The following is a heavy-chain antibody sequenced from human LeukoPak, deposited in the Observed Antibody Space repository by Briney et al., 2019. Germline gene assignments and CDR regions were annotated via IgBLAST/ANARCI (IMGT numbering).Heavy chain of an antibody. D-gene: IGHD3-3*01. J-gene: IGHJ4*02. CDR3: ARRVFGGIDY. CDR1: GFTFSSRW. V-gene: IGHV3-74*01. CDR2: INGDGTST. Sequence: GGSLRLSCAGSGFTFSSRWMHWVRQAPGRGLEWVSRINGDGTSTTYADSVKGRFTISRDNAKDTLYLQMNSLRVEDTAVYYCARRVFGGIDYWGQGTLVTVSS.